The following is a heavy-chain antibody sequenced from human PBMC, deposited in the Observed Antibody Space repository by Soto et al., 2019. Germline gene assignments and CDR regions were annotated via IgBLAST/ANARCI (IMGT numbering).Heavy chain of an antibody. CDR3: TTDPVTMIVVVPSSG. J-gene: IGHJ4*02. Sequence: GGSLRLSCAASGFTFSNAWMNWVRQAPGKGLEWVGRIKSKTDGGTTDYAAPVKGRFTISRDDSKSTLYLRMNSLKTEDTAVYYCTTDPVTMIVVVPSSGWGQGTLVTVSS. CDR2: IKSKTDGGTT. CDR1: GFTFSNAW. D-gene: IGHD3-22*01. V-gene: IGHV3-15*07.